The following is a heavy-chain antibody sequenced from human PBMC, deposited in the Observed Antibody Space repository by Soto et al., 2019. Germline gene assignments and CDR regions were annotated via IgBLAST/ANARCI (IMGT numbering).Heavy chain of an antibody. CDR2: ISSSGSTI. J-gene: IGHJ5*02. CDR3: ARDNSSSWYHTNWFDP. D-gene: IGHD6-13*01. V-gene: IGHV3-11*01. CDR1: GFTFSDYY. Sequence: QVQLVESGGGLVKPGGSLRLSCAASGFTFSDYYMSWIRQAPGMGLEWVSYISSSGSTIYYADSVKGRFTISRDNAKNALYLQMNSLRAEDTAVYYCARDNSSSWYHTNWFDPWGQGTLVTVSS.